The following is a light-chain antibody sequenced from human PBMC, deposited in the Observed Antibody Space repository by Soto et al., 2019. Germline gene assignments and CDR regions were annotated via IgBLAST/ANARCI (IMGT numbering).Light chain of an antibody. Sequence: QLVLTQSPSASASLGASVKLTCTLSSGHSSNAIVWHQQQPEKGPRYLMKLNSDGSHSKGDGIPDRFSGSSSGDERYLIISSLQSEDEADYYCQTWDTGMGVFGTGTKLTVL. J-gene: IGLJ1*01. CDR3: QTWDTGMGV. CDR2: LNSDGSH. CDR1: SGHSSNA. V-gene: IGLV4-69*01.